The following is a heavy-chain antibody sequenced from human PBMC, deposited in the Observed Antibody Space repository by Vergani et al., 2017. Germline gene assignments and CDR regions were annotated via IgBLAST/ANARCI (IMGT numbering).Heavy chain of an antibody. Sequence: EVQLVESGGGLVQPGGSLRLSCAASGFTFSSYAMSWVRQAPGKGLEWVSAISGSGSTIYYADSVKGRFTISRDNAKNSLYLQMNSLRAEDTAVYYCARDGASYDFWSGPTTKFDPWGQGTLVTVSS. CDR2: ISGSGSTI. CDR3: ARDGASYDFWSGPTTKFDP. CDR1: GFTFSSYA. D-gene: IGHD3-3*01. V-gene: IGHV3-23*04. J-gene: IGHJ5*02.